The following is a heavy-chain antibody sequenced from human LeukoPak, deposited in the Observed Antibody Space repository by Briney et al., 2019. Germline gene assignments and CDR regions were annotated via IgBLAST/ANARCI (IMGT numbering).Heavy chain of an antibody. D-gene: IGHD2-15*01. V-gene: IGHV3-7*01. CDR2: TKPDGTAE. CDR3: ARDGGLHTNFDY. CDR1: GFTFRNYW. J-gene: IGHJ4*02. Sequence: GGSLRLSCAASGFTFRNYWMGWVRQAPGKGLEWVANTKPDGTAEYYADSVRGRFTTSRDNANNFLYLQMNSLRGEDTAVYYCARDGGLHTNFDYWGQGTLVTVSS.